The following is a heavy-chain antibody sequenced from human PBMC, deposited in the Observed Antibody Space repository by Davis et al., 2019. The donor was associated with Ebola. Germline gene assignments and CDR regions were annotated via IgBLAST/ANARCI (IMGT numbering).Heavy chain of an antibody. D-gene: IGHD6-13*01. CDR1: GYTFTSYG. Sequence: ASVKVSCKASGYTFTSYGISWVRQAPGQGLEWMGWISAYNGNTNYAQKLQGRVTMTTDTSTSTAYMELRSLRSDDTAVYYCARTKAAAGTDSNWFDPWGQGTLVTVSS. CDR3: ARTKAAAGTDSNWFDP. V-gene: IGHV1-18*01. J-gene: IGHJ5*02. CDR2: ISAYNGNT.